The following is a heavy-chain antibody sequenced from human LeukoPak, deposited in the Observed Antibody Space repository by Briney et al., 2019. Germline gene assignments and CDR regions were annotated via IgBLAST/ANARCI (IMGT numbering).Heavy chain of an antibody. D-gene: IGHD6-13*01. CDR2: ISWNSGSI. CDR3: AKASRII. CDR1: GFTFDDYA. V-gene: IGHV3-9*01. J-gene: IGHJ3*02. Sequence: GGSLRLSCAASGFTFDDYAMHWVRQAPGKGLEWVSGISWNSGSIGYADSVKGRFTISRDNAKNSLHLQMNSLRAEDTALYYCAKASRIIWGQGTMVTVSS.